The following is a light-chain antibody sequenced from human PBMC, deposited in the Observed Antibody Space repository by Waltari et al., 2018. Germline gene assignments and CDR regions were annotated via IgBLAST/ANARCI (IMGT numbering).Light chain of an antibody. CDR3: QVWDANTDPGV. CDR2: YDS. J-gene: IGLJ1*01. CDR1: TIDRTR. V-gene: IGLV3-21*04. Sequence: SYVLTPPPSVSVAPGTPASLTSVGHTIDRTRIRTYQHKPGQAPILVSSYDSDRPSGIPERFSGSNSGNTATLTISRVEAGDEADYYCQVWDANTDPGVFGTGTEVTVL.